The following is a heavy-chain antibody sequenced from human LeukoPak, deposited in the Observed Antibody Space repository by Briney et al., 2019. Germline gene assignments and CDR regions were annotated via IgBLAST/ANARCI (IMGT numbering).Heavy chain of an antibody. D-gene: IGHD1-26*01. J-gene: IGHJ4*02. V-gene: IGHV4-39*07. CDR1: GGSISSSSYY. CDR3: ARPSGSPSFEYGSYFDY. Sequence: PSETLSLTCTVSGGSISSSSYYWGWIRQPPGKGLEWIGSIYYSGSTNYNPSLKSRVTISVDTSKNQFSLKLSSVTAADTAVYYCARPSGSPSFEYGSYFDYWGQGTLVTVSS. CDR2: IYYSGST.